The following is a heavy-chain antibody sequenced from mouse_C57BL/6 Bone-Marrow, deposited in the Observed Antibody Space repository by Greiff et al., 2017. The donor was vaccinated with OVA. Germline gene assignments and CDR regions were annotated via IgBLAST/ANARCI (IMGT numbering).Heavy chain of an antibody. J-gene: IGHJ1*03. CDR3: ARLRYFGPWWYFDV. D-gene: IGHD2-14*01. V-gene: IGHV1-53*01. CDR2: INPSNGGT. CDR1: GYTFSSYW. Sequence: QVWLQQPGTELVKPGASVKLSCKASGYTFSSYWMHWVKQRPGQGLEWIGNINPSNGGTNYNEKFKSKATLTVDKSSSTAYMQLSSLTFEDSAVYYFARLRYFGPWWYFDVWGTGTTVTVSS.